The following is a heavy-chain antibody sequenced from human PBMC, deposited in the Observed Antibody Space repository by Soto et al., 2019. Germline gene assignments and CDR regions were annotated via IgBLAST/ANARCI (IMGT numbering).Heavy chain of an antibody. V-gene: IGHV4-59*12. CDR3: ARDLVTTNNNWFDP. CDR2: IYYSGST. Sequence: SETLSLTCTVSGGSISSYYWSWIRQPPGKGLEWIGYIYYSGSTYYNPSLKSRVTISVDTSKNQFSLKLSSVTAADTAVYYCARDLVTTNNNWFDPWGQGTLVTVSS. J-gene: IGHJ5*02. D-gene: IGHD4-17*01. CDR1: GGSISSYY.